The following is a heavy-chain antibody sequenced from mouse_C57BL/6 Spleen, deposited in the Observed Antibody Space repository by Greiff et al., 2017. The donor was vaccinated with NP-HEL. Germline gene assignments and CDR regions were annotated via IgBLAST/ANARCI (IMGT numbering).Heavy chain of an antibody. CDR3: ARWGTTVVATKYFDY. V-gene: IGHV1-7*01. D-gene: IGHD1-1*01. Sequence: VQGVESGAELAKPGASVKLSCKASGYTFTSYWMHWVKQRPGQGLEWIGYINPSSGYTKYNQKFKDKATLTADKSSSTAYMQLSSLTYEDSAVYYCARWGTTVVATKYFDYWGQGTTLTVSS. CDR1: GYTFTSYW. J-gene: IGHJ2*01. CDR2: INPSSGYT.